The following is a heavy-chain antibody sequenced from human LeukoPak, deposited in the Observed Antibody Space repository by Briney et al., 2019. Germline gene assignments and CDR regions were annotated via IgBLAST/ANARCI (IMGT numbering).Heavy chain of an antibody. CDR2: ISGSGGST. CDR1: GFTFSSYA. J-gene: IGHJ5*02. D-gene: IGHD1-1*01. V-gene: IGHV3-23*01. CDR3: AKGVSNWIPNWFDP. Sequence: GGSLRLSCAASGFTFSSYAMSWVREAPGKGLEWGSAISGSGGSTYYADSVKGRFTISRDNSKNTLYLQMNSLRAEDTAVYYCAKGVSNWIPNWFDPWGQGTLVTVSS.